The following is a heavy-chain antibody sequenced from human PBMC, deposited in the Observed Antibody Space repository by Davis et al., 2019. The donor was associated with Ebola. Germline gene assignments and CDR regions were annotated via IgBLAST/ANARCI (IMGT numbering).Heavy chain of an antibody. V-gene: IGHV3-7*03. CDR1: GFIFSHYW. Sequence: GGSLRLSCAASGFIFSHYWMSWVRQAPGKGPEWVAIIKQDGGEKYYVDSVKGRFTISRDNAKNSLFLQMNSLRAEDTAVYYCAKSGLSFGVVKYHYGMDVWGKGTTVTVSS. J-gene: IGHJ6*04. CDR3: AKSGLSFGVVKYHYGMDV. CDR2: IKQDGGEK. D-gene: IGHD3-3*01.